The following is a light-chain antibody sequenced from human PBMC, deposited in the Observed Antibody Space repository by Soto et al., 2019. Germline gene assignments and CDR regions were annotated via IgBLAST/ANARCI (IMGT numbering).Light chain of an antibody. Sequence: DIVMTQSPDSLAVSPGERATINCKSSQNILYTNNKNYLVWYQQKPGQPPKLLISWASTRESGVPDRFSGSGSGTDFTLTISSLQADDVAVYYCQQCYSAPLTFGGGTKVEI. CDR1: QNILYTNNKNY. V-gene: IGKV4-1*01. J-gene: IGKJ4*01. CDR2: WAS. CDR3: QQCYSAPLT.